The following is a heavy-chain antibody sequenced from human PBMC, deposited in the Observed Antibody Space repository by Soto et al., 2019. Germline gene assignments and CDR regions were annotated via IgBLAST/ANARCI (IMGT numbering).Heavy chain of an antibody. J-gene: IGHJ4*02. CDR3: AKAHGPIAVVPAAMDY. CDR2: ISYDGSNK. Sequence: GGSLRLSCAASGFTFSSYGMHLVRQAPGKGLEWVAFISYDGSNKYYADSVKGRFTISRDNSKNTLYLQMNSLRAEDTAVYYCAKAHGPIAVVPAAMDYWGQGT. CDR1: GFTFSSYG. D-gene: IGHD2-2*01. V-gene: IGHV3-30*18.